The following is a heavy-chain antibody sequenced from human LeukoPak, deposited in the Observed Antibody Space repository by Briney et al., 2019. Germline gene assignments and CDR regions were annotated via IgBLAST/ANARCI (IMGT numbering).Heavy chain of an antibody. CDR2: ISYDGSNK. CDR3: AKGVSLAIPATRAFDY. J-gene: IGHJ4*02. V-gene: IGHV3-30-3*01. D-gene: IGHD1-14*01. CDR1: GFTFSSYA. Sequence: PGGSLRLSCAASGFTFSSYAMHWVRQAPGKGLEWVAVISYDGSNKYYADSVKGRFTISRDNSQNTLYLQMSSLRAEDTAVYYCAKGVSLAIPATRAFDYWGQGTLVTVSS.